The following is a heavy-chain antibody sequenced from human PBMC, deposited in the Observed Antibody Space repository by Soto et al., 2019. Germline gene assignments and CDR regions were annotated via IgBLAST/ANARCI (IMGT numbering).Heavy chain of an antibody. J-gene: IGHJ4*02. V-gene: IGHV1-8*01. D-gene: IGHD3-10*01. CDR2: MNPNSGNT. CDR3: ARGANYYGSNY. CDR1: GYTFXSYD. Sequence: SSVKVSCKASGYTFXSYDINWVRQATGQGLEWMGWMNPNSGNTGYAQKFQGRVTMTRNTSISTAYMELSSPRSEDTAVYYCARGANYYGSNYWGQGTLVTVSS.